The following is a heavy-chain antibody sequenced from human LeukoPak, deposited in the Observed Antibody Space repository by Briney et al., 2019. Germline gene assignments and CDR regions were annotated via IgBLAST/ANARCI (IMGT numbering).Heavy chain of an antibody. J-gene: IGHJ4*02. CDR3: ARGSGYSYGLLGY. CDR1: GFTFSSYW. CDR2: IKQDGSEK. D-gene: IGHD5-18*01. V-gene: IGHV3-7*01. Sequence: PGGSLRLSCAASGFTFSSYWMSWVRQAPGKGLEWVANIKQDGSEKYYVDSVKGRFTISRDNAKNSLYLQMNSLRAEDTAVYYCARGSGYSYGLLGYWGQGTLVTVSS.